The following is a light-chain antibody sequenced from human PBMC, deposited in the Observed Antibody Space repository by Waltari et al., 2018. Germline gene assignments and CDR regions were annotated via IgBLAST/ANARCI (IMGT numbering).Light chain of an antibody. CDR3: QQYYSYLRT. CDR2: AAS. V-gene: IGKV1-8*01. J-gene: IGKJ1*01. CDR1: QGISSY. Sequence: AIRITQSPSSLSASTGDRVTITCRASQGISSYLAWYQQKPGKAPKLLIYAASTLQSGVPSRFSVSGSGTDFTLTISCLQSEDFATYYCQQYYSYLRTFGQGTKVEIK.